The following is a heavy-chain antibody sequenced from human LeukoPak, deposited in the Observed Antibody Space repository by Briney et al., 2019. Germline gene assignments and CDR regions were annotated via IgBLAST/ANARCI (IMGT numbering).Heavy chain of an antibody. CDR1: GFIFSSYS. CDR2: ISGGGGNI. J-gene: IGHJ4*02. CDR3: AKTSASGTYIGDDYFDY. D-gene: IGHD1-26*01. Sequence: GGSLRLSCAASGFIFSSYSVNWVRQAPGKGLEWISYISGGGGNIHYADSVEGRFTISRDNAKNSVYLQMNSLRAEDTAVYYCAKTSASGTYIGDDYFDYWGQGTLVTVSS. V-gene: IGHV3-48*01.